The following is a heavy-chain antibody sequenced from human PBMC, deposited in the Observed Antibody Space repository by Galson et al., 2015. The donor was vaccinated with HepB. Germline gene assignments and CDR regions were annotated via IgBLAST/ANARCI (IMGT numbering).Heavy chain of an antibody. CDR1: GFNFKNYV. CDR3: TRDDGSTGD. CDR2: ISNNGDTI. V-gene: IGHV3-23*01. J-gene: IGHJ4*02. D-gene: IGHD6-25*01. Sequence: LRLSCAASGFNFKNYVMTWVRQAPGKGLEWVSAISNNGDTIYYGDFVRGRFTVSRDNSKNTLYLQMDSLSAEDTAVYYCTRDDGSTGDWGQGTLVTVSS.